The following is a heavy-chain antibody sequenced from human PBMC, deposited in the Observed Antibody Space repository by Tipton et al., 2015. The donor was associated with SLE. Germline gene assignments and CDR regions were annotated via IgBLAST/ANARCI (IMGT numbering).Heavy chain of an antibody. CDR1: GGSISSYY. CDR2: IYYSGST. V-gene: IGHV4-59*12. CDR3: ARDPDYTGGYYFDY. Sequence: TLSLTCTVSGGSISSYYWSWIRQPPGKGLEWIGYIYYSGSTNYNPSLKSRVTISVDTSKNQFSLKLSSVTAADTAVYYCARDPDYTGGYYFDYWGQGTLVTVSS. D-gene: IGHD4-11*01. J-gene: IGHJ4*02.